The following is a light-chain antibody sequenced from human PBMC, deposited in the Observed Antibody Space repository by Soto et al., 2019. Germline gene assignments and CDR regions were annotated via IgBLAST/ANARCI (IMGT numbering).Light chain of an antibody. Sequence: QSALTQPRPVSGSPGQSVTISCTGTSSDVGAYNYVSWYQQHPGKAPKLMTYDVSKRPSGVPDRFSGSKSGNTASLTISGLQAEDEADYYCCSYADNYSYVFGTGTKVTVL. V-gene: IGLV2-11*01. J-gene: IGLJ1*01. CDR2: DVS. CDR1: SSDVGAYNY. CDR3: CSYADNYSYV.